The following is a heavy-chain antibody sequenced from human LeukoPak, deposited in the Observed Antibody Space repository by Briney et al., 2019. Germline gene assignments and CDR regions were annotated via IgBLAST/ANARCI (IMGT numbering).Heavy chain of an antibody. Sequence: SVKVSCKASGGTFSSYAISWVRQAPGQGLEWMGGIIPIFGTANYAQKFQGRVTITADESTSTAYMELSSLRSEDTAVYYCASPISGSYGGAFDYWGQGTLVTVSS. J-gene: IGHJ4*02. CDR2: IIPIFGTA. CDR3: ASPISGSYGGAFDY. CDR1: GGTFSSYA. D-gene: IGHD1-26*01. V-gene: IGHV1-69*01.